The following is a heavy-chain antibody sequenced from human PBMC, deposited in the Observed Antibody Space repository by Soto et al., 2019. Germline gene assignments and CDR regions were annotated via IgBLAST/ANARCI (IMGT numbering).Heavy chain of an antibody. Sequence: QVQLVESGGGVVQPGRSLRLSCAASGFTFSSYAMHWVRQAPGKGLEWVAVISYDGSNKYYADSVKGRFTISRDNSKNTLYLQMNSLRAEDTAVYYCARAFGGYYYCYGMDVWGQGTTVTVSS. CDR2: ISYDGSNK. CDR1: GFTFSSYA. J-gene: IGHJ6*02. CDR3: ARAFGGYYYCYGMDV. V-gene: IGHV3-30-3*01. D-gene: IGHD3-16*01.